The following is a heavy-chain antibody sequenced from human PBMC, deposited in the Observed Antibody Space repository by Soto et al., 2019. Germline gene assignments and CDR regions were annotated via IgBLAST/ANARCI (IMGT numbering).Heavy chain of an antibody. CDR1: GGTFSSYA. Sequence: QVQLVQSGAEVQKPGSSVKVSCKASGGTFSSYAISWVRQAPGQGLEWMGGIIPIFGTANYAQKFQGRVTITADESTSTAYMELSSLRSEDTAVYYCASDPSGYSSGWYGFDYWGQGTLVTVSS. CDR2: IIPIFGTA. V-gene: IGHV1-69*01. D-gene: IGHD6-19*01. J-gene: IGHJ4*02. CDR3: ASDPSGYSSGWYGFDY.